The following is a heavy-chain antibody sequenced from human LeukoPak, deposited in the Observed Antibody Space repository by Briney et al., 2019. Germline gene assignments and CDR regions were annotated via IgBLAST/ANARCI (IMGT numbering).Heavy chain of an antibody. CDR2: IYHSGST. D-gene: IGHD3-10*02. J-gene: IGHJ4*02. V-gene: IGHV4-38-2*02. CDR3: AREELFAYFDY. Sequence: PSETLSLTCAVSGYSISSGYYWGWIRQPPGKGLEWIGSIYHSGSTYYNPSLKSRVTISVDTSKNQFSLKLSSVTAADTAVYYCAREELFAYFDYWGQGTLVTVSS. CDR1: GYSISSGYY.